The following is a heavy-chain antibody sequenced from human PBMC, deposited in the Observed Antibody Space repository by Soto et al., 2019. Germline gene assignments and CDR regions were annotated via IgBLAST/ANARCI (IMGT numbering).Heavy chain of an antibody. D-gene: IGHD1-1*01. CDR2: IIPIFGTA. J-gene: IGHJ3*02. CDR1: GGTFSSYA. Sequence: QIQLVQSGAEVKKPGSSVKVSCKSSGGTFSSYAISRVRQAPGQGLEWMGGIIPIFGTANYAQKFQGRVTITADESTSKAYMVLSTLRSEDTAVYYCARVGWRNWNDESAFDIWGQGTMVTVSS. CDR3: ARVGWRNWNDESAFDI. V-gene: IGHV1-69*12.